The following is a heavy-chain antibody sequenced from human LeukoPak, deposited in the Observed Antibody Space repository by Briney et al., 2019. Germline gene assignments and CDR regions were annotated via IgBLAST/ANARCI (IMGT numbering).Heavy chain of an antibody. Sequence: GGSLRLSCAASGFTFSSYAMSWVRQAPGKGLEWVSAISGSGGSTYYADSVKGRFTISRDNSKNTLYLQMNSLRVEDTAVYYCAKELLWFGELLSDDAFDIWGQGIMVTVSS. CDR3: AKELLWFGELLSDDAFDI. D-gene: IGHD3-10*01. CDR2: ISGSGGST. V-gene: IGHV3-23*01. CDR1: GFTFSSYA. J-gene: IGHJ3*02.